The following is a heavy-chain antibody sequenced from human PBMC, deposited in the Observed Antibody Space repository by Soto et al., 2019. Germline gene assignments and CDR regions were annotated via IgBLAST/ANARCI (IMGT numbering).Heavy chain of an antibody. CDR1: GGSISSSSYY. D-gene: IGHD3-3*01. J-gene: IGHJ6*02. CDR3: AILYYDFWSGYPYYYYYGMDV. CDR2: IYYSGST. V-gene: IGHV4-39*01. Sequence: SETLSLTCTVSGGSISSSSYYWGWIRQPPGKGIEWIGSIYYSGSTYHNPSLKSRVTISVDTSKNQFSLKLSSVTAADTAVYYFAILYYDFWSGYPYYYYYGMDVWGQGTTVTVSS.